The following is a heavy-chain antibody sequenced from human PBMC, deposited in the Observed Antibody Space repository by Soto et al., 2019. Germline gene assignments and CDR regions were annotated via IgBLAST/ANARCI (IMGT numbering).Heavy chain of an antibody. CDR2: IKSDGSVT. J-gene: IGHJ4*02. D-gene: IGHD6-19*01. CDR1: GFTFSTFW. V-gene: IGHV3-74*01. Sequence: EVQLVESGGGLVQPGGSLRLSCAASGFTFSTFWMHWVRQAPGKGLVWVSRIKSDGSVTSYADAVKGRFTISRDNAKNTLYLQMNSQRAEDTAVYYCARDVNEYDSGWGDYWGEGTLVTVSS. CDR3: ARDVNEYDSGWGDY.